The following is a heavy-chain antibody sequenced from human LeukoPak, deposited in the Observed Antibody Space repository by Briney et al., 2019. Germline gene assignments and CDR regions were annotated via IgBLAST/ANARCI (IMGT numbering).Heavy chain of an antibody. CDR1: GFTFSSYG. V-gene: IGHV3-30*18. CDR2: IPSDGGAK. D-gene: IGHD3-22*01. Sequence: QSGMSLRLSCAASGFTFSSYGMNWVRQAPGKGLEWVAVIPSDGGAKYYADSVKGRFTISRDNSKKTVYLQMNSLGEDDTAVYYCAKDRDLSDSSTYSVHWGQGTLVTVSS. CDR3: AKDRDLSDSSTYSVH. J-gene: IGHJ4*02.